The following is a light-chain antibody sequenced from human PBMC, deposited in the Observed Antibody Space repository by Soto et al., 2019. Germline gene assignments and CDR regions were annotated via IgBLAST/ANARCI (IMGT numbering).Light chain of an antibody. J-gene: IGLJ1*01. CDR2: SND. CDR1: SSNIGSNT. Sequence: QSVLTQPPSASGSPGQWVTISCSGSSSNIGSNTVNWYQQLSGTAPKLLIYSNDQRPSGVPDRFSGSKSGTSASLAISGLQSEDEADYYCAAWDDTLNGYVFGAGTKVTVL. V-gene: IGLV1-44*01. CDR3: AAWDDTLNGYV.